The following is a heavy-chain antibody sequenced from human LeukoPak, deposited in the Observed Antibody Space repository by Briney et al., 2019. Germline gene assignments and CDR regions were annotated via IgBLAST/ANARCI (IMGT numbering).Heavy chain of an antibody. Sequence: GGSLRLSCAASGFTFSSHAMSWVRQAPGEGLEWVSGITGTSDSTYYADFVKGRFSIFRDNPKNTLSLQMHSLRAEDTAIYYCAKDYHTTDSNSDPFDYWGQGTLVTVSS. CDR2: ITGTSDST. J-gene: IGHJ4*02. D-gene: IGHD1-7*01. CDR1: GFTFSSHA. V-gene: IGHV3-23*01. CDR3: AKDYHTTDSNSDPFDY.